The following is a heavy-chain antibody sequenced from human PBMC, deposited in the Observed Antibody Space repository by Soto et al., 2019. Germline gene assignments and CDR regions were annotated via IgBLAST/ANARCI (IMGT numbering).Heavy chain of an antibody. J-gene: IGHJ4*02. V-gene: IGHV3-21*01. CDR2: ISSSSSYI. D-gene: IGHD2-2*01. Sequence: EVQLVESGGGLVKPGGSLRLSCAASGFTFSSYSMNWVRQAPGKGLEWVSSISSSSSYIYYADSVKGRFTISRDNAKNSLYLQMNSLRAEDTAVYYCARDQVGTGQYQLPSWDFDYWGQGTLVTVSS. CDR3: ARDQVGTGQYQLPSWDFDY. CDR1: GFTFSSYS.